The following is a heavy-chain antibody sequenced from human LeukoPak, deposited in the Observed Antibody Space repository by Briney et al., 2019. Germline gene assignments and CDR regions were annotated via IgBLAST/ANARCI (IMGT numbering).Heavy chain of an antibody. J-gene: IGHJ6*03. Sequence: ASVKVSCKASGYTFTSYAMNWVRQAPGQGLEWMGWINTNTGNPTYAQGFTGRFVFSLDTSVSTAYLQISSLKAEDTAVYYCARLGMGFLEWLLPNYYYYYMDVWGKGTTVTVSS. D-gene: IGHD3-3*01. CDR3: ARLGMGFLEWLLPNYYYYYMDV. CDR1: GYTFTSYA. CDR2: INTNTGNP. V-gene: IGHV7-4-1*02.